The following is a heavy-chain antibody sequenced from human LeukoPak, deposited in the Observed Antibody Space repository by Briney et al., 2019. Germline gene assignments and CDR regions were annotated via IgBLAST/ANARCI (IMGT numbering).Heavy chain of an antibody. CDR3: ASSGSGSYFDY. CDR2: INHSGST. CDR1: GVSFSGHY. V-gene: IGHV4-34*01. Sequence: SETLSLTCAVYGVSFSGHYWSWIRQPPGKGLEWIGEINHSGSTNYNPSLMSRVTISVDTSKNQFSLKLSSVTAADTAVYYCASSGSGSYFDYWGQGTLVTVSS. D-gene: IGHD1-26*01. J-gene: IGHJ4*02.